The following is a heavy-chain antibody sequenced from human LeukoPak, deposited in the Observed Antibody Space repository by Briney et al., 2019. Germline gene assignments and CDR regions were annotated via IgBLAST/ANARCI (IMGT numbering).Heavy chain of an antibody. CDR1: GGSISSSSYY. J-gene: IGHJ5*02. CDR3: ARERAFQIIFP. V-gene: IGHV4-39*07. Sequence: PSETLSLTCTVSGGSISSSSYYWGWIRQPPGKGLEWIGRIYPSGSTNYNPSLKSRVTMSVDTSKSQFSLKLTSVTAADTAVYYCARERAFQIIFPWGQGTLVTVSS. CDR2: IYPSGST.